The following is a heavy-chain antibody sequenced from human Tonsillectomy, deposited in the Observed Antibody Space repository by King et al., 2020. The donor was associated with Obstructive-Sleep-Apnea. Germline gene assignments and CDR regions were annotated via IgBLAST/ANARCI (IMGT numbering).Heavy chain of an antibody. CDR2: ISAYNGNT. CDR1: GYTFTSSG. Sequence: LVQSGAEVKKPGASVKVSCKASGYTFTSSGITWVRQAPGQGLEWMGWISAYNGNTNYVQRLQGRVTMTTDTSTSTAYMELRSLRSDDTAVYYCAGDDRNNYYYYGMDVWGQGTTVTVSS. D-gene: IGHD1-14*01. J-gene: IGHJ6*02. V-gene: IGHV1-18*04. CDR3: AGDDRNNYYYYGMDV.